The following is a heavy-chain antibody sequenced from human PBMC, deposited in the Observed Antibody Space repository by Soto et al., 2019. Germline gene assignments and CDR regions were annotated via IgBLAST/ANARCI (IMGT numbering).Heavy chain of an antibody. CDR1: GGTFSSYA. CDR2: IIPIFGTA. D-gene: IGHD3-22*01. CDR3: ARAPVSEMDYVSSGYYAVPNAFDI. J-gene: IGHJ3*02. Sequence: SVKVSWKASGGTFSSYAISWVRQAPGQGLEWMGGIIPIFGTANYAQKFQGRVTITADESTSTAYMELSSLRSEDTAVYYCARAPVSEMDYVSSGYYAVPNAFDIWGQATMVTVSS. V-gene: IGHV1-69*13.